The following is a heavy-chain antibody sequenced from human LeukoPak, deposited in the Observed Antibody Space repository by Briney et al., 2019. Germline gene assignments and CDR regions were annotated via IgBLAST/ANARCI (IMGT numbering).Heavy chain of an antibody. CDR1: GGPISSYY. D-gene: IGHD1-26*01. V-gene: IGHV4-59*13. Sequence: SETLSLTCTVSGGPISSYYWSWIRQPPGKALEWIGYIYYSGSTNYNPSLKSRVTISADTSKNQLSLRLSSVTAADTAVYYCARNELSMFDYWGQGTLVTASS. CDR2: IYYSGST. CDR3: ARNELSMFDY. J-gene: IGHJ4*02.